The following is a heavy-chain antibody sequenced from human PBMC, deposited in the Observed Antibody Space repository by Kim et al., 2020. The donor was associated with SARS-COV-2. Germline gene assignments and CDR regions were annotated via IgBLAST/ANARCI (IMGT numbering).Heavy chain of an antibody. V-gene: IGHV3-30*01. D-gene: IGHD6-19*01. J-gene: IGHJ4*02. CDR3: ARSLVQPYSSGYFDY. Sequence: DSVKGRFTISRDNSKNTLYLQMNSLRAEDTAVYYCARSLVQPYSSGYFDYWGQGTLVTVSS.